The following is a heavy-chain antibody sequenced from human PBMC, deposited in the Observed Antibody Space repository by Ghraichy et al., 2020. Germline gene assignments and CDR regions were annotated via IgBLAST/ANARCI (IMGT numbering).Heavy chain of an antibody. CDR1: GYTFTNYF. D-gene: IGHD3-3*01. CDR2: INPGYGST. V-gene: IGHV1-46*01. CDR3: ARDPITTFGKPGTLREYPFDL. J-gene: IGHJ5*02. Sequence: ASVKVSCKASGYTFTNYFVHWVRQAPGQGLEWMGIINPGYGSTSYAQKFQGRVTMTSDTATRTFFMELTSLRYDDSAVYSCARDPITTFGKPGTLREYPFDLWGQGTLVTVSS.